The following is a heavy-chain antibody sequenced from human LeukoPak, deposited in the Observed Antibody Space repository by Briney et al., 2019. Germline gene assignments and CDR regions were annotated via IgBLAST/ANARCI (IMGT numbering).Heavy chain of an antibody. V-gene: IGHV4-59*08. D-gene: IGHD2-21*01. CDR2: VYYTGST. CDR3: ARRSIARGKVDVIVFDY. Sequence: PSETLSLTCTVSGGSITNYYWNWIRQSPGKGLEWIGYVYYTGSTDYSPSLKGRVAMSVDTSKNQFSLKVRSVTAADTSVYYCARRSIARGKVDVIVFDYWGQGALVTVSS. J-gene: IGHJ4*02. CDR1: GGSITNYY.